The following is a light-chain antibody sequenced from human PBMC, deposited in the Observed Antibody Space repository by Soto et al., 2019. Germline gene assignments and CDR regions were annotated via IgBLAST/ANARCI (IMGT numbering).Light chain of an antibody. CDR1: QTISSW. CDR2: KAS. CDR3: QHYNSYSEA. Sequence: DIQMTQSPSTLSGSVGDRVTITCRASQTISSWLAWYQQKPGKASKLLIYKASTLKSGVPSRFSGSGSGTEFTPTISSLQPDDFATYYCQHYNSYSEAFGQGTKV. V-gene: IGKV1-5*03. J-gene: IGKJ1*01.